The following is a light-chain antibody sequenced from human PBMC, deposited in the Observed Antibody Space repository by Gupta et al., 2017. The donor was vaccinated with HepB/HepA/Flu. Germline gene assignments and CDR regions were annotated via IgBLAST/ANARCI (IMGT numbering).Light chain of an antibody. V-gene: IGLV3-25*03. J-gene: IGLJ2*01. CDR3: QSADSSGTVV. CDR2: KDS. Sequence: SYELTQPPSVSVSPGQTARITRSGDALPKRYAYWYQQKPGQAPVLVIYKDSERPSGIPERFSGSSSGTTVTLTISGVQAEDEADYYCQSADSSGTVVFGGGTKLTVL. CDR1: ALPKRY.